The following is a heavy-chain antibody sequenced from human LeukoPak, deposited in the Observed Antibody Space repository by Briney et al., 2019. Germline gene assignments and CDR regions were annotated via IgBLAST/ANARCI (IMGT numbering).Heavy chain of an antibody. J-gene: IGHJ4*02. V-gene: IGHV3-15*01. CDR2: IKSKTEGGTT. CDR1: GFTVGDHA. Sequence: TGGSLRLSCAASGFTVGDHAMSWVRQAPGKGLEWVVRIKSKTEGGTTAYAAPVKGRFTISRDDSKNTLYLQMNSLKTEDTAVYYCITDGYGSGSYNYFYWGQGTLVTVSS. D-gene: IGHD3-10*01. CDR3: ITDGYGSGSYNYFY.